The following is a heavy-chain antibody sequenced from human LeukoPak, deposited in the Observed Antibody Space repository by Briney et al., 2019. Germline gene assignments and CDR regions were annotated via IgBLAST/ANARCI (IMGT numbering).Heavy chain of an antibody. CDR1: GGSICSYY. CDR3: ARKRMTIFGVAKNVFDN. J-gene: IGHJ3*02. V-gene: IGHV4-59*01. Sequence: PAETLSLTCTVRGGSICSYYWCWIRQPPGTGLEWMGYIYYSGSTIDTPSLKRRVTISVHTPKHNFSLKQRSVTAPDTAVYYCARKRMTIFGVAKNVFDNWGQGTMVTVSS. CDR2: IYYSGST. D-gene: IGHD3-3*01.